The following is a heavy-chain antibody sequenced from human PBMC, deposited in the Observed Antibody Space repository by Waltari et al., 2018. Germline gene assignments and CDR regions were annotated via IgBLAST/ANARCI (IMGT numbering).Heavy chain of an antibody. CDR2: IYWNDDK. CDR3: AHSPGPPLVVYANWFDP. Sequence: QITLKESGPTLVKPTQTLTLTCTFSGFSLSTSGVGVGWICQPPGKALEWLALIYWNDDKRYSPSLKSRLTITKDTSKNQVVLTMTNMDPVDTATYYCAHSPGPPLVVYANWFDPWGQGTLVTVSS. CDR1: GFSLSTSGVG. J-gene: IGHJ5*02. D-gene: IGHD2-8*02. V-gene: IGHV2-5*01.